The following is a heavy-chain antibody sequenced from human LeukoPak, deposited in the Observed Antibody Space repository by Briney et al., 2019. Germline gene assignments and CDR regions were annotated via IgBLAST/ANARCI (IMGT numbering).Heavy chain of an antibody. Sequence: GASVKVSCKASGYTFTGYYIHWVRQAPGQGLEWMGWINPNSGGTMYAQKFQGRVTFTRDTSITTAYMELSGLTSDDTAVFYCARDEPLVVTTVVAPYDYWGQGTLVTVSS. J-gene: IGHJ4*02. V-gene: IGHV1-2*02. CDR3: ARDEPLVVTTVVAPYDY. CDR2: INPNSGGT. D-gene: IGHD4-23*01. CDR1: GYTFTGYY.